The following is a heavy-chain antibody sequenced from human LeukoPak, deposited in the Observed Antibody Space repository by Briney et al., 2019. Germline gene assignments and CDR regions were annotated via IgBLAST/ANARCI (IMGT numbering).Heavy chain of an antibody. Sequence: SVKVSCKASGGTFSSYAISWVRQAPGQGLEWMGRIIPIFGTANYAQKFQGRVTITTDESTSTAYMELSSLRSEDTAVYYCASGYCSGGSCRPYYFDYWGQGTLVTVSS. CDR2: IIPIFGTA. J-gene: IGHJ4*02. V-gene: IGHV1-69*05. CDR1: GGTFSSYA. CDR3: ASGYCSGGSCRPYYFDY. D-gene: IGHD2-15*01.